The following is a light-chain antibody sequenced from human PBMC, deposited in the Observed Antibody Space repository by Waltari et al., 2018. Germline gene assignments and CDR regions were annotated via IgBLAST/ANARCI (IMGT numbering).Light chain of an antibody. Sequence: RVNNGISTYLAWFQQKPGKAPKFLIYGGSNMHSGVPDKFSGSGSGTDFTLNISRVQAEDFATYYCEQYNSYPWTFGQGTKVEIK. CDR1: NGISTY. CDR3: EQYNSYPWT. CDR2: GGS. V-gene: IGKV1-16*02. J-gene: IGKJ1*01.